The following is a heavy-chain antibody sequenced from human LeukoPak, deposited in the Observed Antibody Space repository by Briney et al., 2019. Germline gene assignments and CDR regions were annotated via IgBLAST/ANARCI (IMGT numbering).Heavy chain of an antibody. CDR1: GFTFSSYG. CDR2: ISYDGSNK. CDR3: ARIVGANYFDY. V-gene: IGHV3-30*03. D-gene: IGHD1-26*01. Sequence: GRSLRLSCAASGFTFSSYGMHWVRQAPGKGLEWVAVISYDGSNKYYADSVKGRFTISRDNSKNTLYLQMNSLRAEDTAVYYCARIVGANYFDYWGQGTLVTVSS. J-gene: IGHJ4*02.